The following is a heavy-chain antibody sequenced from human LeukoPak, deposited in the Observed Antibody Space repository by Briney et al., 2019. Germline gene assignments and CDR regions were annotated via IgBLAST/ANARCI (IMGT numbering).Heavy chain of an antibody. CDR2: INPNSGGT. D-gene: IGHD5-18*01. Sequence: ASVKVSCKASGGTFSSYAISWVRQAPGQGLEWMGWINPNSGGTNYAQKFQGRVTMTRDTSISTAYMELSRLRSDDTAVYYCAREEYSYGNSNWFDPWGQGTLVTVSS. V-gene: IGHV1-2*02. J-gene: IGHJ5*02. CDR3: AREEYSYGNSNWFDP. CDR1: GGTFSSYA.